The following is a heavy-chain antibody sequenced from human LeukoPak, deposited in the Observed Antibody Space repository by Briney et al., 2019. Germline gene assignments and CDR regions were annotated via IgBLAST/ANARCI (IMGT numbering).Heavy chain of an antibody. Sequence: GGSVRLSCAASGFTFSSYSMTWVRQAPGKGLEWVSYISSSSSTIYYADSVKGRFTISRDNAKNSLHLQMNSLRAEDTAVYYCARDILTGSQSRFQHWGQGTQVTVSS. CDR1: GFTFSSYS. CDR2: ISSSSSTI. J-gene: IGHJ1*01. V-gene: IGHV3-48*04. D-gene: IGHD3-9*01. CDR3: ARDILTGSQSRFQH.